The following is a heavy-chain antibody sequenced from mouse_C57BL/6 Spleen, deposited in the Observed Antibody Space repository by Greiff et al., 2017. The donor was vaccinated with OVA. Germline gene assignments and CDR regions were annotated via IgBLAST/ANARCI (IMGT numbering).Heavy chain of an antibody. D-gene: IGHD1-1*01. CDR2: IDPSDSDT. CDR1: GYTFTSYW. V-gene: IGHV1-52*01. CDR3: ARVGYYGSFYYFDY. Sequence: QVQLQQPGAELVRPGSSVKLSCKASGYTFTSYWMHWVKQRPIQGLEWIGNIDPSDSDTHYNQKFKDKATLTVNKSSSTAYMQLSSLTSEDSAVYSGARVGYYGSFYYFDYWGQGTTLTVSS. J-gene: IGHJ2*01.